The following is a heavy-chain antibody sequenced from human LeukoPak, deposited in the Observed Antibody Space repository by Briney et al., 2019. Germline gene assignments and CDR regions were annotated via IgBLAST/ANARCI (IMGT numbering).Heavy chain of an antibody. D-gene: IGHD3-22*01. Sequence: PSQTLSLTCTVSGGSISSGSYYWSWIRQPAGKGPEWIGRIYTSGSTNYNPSLKSRVTISVDTSKNQFSLKLSSVTAADTAVYYCARGALLVHYYDSSGSDAFDIWGQGTMVTVSS. V-gene: IGHV4-61*02. CDR3: ARGALLVHYYDSSGSDAFDI. J-gene: IGHJ3*02. CDR1: GGSISSGSYY. CDR2: IYTSGST.